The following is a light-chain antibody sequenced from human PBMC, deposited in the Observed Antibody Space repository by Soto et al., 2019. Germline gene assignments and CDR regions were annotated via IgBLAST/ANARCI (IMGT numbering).Light chain of an antibody. V-gene: IGKV1-39*01. CDR1: QSIRSY. J-gene: IGKJ2*01. CDR3: QQNFSPPYT. Sequence: DIQMTESPSSLSASFGDRFTSTCRTSQSIRSYLSWYQHTPGKAPKLMIYAASSLHGGVPSRLSGSVSGKEFTLTVTGLQSEDFATYYCQQNFSPPYTFGQGTKVAIK. CDR2: AAS.